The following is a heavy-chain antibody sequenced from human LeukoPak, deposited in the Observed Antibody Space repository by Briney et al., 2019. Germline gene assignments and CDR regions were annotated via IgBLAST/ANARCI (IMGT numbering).Heavy chain of an antibody. J-gene: IGHJ4*02. V-gene: IGHV1-18*01. CDR2: ISAYNGNT. D-gene: IGHD3-16*02. CDR1: GYTFTSYG. CDR3: ARVKFGGVIVPTQHFDY. Sequence: ASVKVSCKASGYTFTSYGISWVRQAPGQGLEGMGWISAYNGNTNYAQKLQGRVTLTPHPSTSTAYLELRSLRSADTAVYYCARVKFGGVIVPTQHFDYWGQGTLVTVSS.